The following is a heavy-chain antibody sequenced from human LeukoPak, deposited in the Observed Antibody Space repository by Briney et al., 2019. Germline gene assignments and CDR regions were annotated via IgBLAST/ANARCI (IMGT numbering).Heavy chain of an antibody. D-gene: IGHD3-22*01. CDR3: ARGDSSGYSNY. Sequence: AESLTLSCAASGFTLSDHYMVWVRQAPGKGLEWVGCRRNKANSYTTEYAASVTGRFTIARDDSENSLYLQMNSLKTEDTAVYYCARGDSSGYSNYWGQGTLVTVSS. CDR1: GFTLSDHY. CDR2: RRNKANSYTT. J-gene: IGHJ4*02. V-gene: IGHV3-72*01.